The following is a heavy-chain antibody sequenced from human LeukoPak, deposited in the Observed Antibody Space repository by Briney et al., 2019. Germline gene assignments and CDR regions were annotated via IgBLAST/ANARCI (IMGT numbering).Heavy chain of an antibody. D-gene: IGHD3-22*01. J-gene: IGHJ3*02. Sequence: SVKVSCKASGGTFSSYAISWVRQAPGPGLEWMGRIIPILGIANYAQKFQGRVTITADKSTSTAYMELSSLRSEDTAVYYCARVRDYYDSSGYYAFDIWGQGTMVTVSS. CDR2: IIPILGIA. V-gene: IGHV1-69*04. CDR1: GGTFSSYA. CDR3: ARVRDYYDSSGYYAFDI.